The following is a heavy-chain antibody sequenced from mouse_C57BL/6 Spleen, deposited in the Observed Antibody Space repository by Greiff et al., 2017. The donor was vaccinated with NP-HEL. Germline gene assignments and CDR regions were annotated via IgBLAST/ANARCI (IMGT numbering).Heavy chain of an antibody. CDR2: INPNNGGT. CDR3: ARSPASMDY. J-gene: IGHJ4*01. V-gene: IGHV1-22*01. CDR1: GYTFTDYN. Sequence: EVQLVESGPELVKPGASVKMSCKASGYTFTDYNMHWVKQSHGKSLEWIGYINPNNGGTSYNQKFKGKATLTVNKSSSTAYMELRSLTSEDSAVYYCARSPASMDYWGQGTSVTVSS.